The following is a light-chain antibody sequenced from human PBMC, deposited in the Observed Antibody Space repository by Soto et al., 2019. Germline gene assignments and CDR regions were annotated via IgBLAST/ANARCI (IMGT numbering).Light chain of an antibody. J-gene: IGKJ1*01. V-gene: IGKV3-20*01. CDR3: QQYGSSPPT. CDR2: GAS. Sequence: EIVLTQSPGTLSLSPGERATLSCRASQSVSNSYVAWYQRKPGQAPRLLIYGASSRATDIPGRFSGSGSGTDFSLTITRLEPEDFAVHYCQQYGSSPPTFGQGTKVEI. CDR1: QSVSNSY.